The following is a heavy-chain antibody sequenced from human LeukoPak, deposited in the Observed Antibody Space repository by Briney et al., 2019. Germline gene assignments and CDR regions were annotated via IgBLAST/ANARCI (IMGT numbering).Heavy chain of an antibody. CDR1: GFTFSDYY. J-gene: IGHJ4*02. CDR3: ARVHNWNYILFDY. Sequence: GGSLRLSCAASGFTFSDYYMSWIRQAPGKGLEWVSYISSRGSTLYYADSVKGRFTISRDNAKNSLYLQMNSLRAEDTAVYYCARVHNWNYILFDYWGQGTLVTVSS. D-gene: IGHD1-7*01. V-gene: IGHV3-11*04. CDR2: ISSRGSTL.